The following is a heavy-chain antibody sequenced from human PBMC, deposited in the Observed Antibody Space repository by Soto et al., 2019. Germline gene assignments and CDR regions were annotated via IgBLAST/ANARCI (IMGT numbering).Heavy chain of an antibody. CDR3: ARDYYGSGSYYNRYNWFDP. D-gene: IGHD3-10*01. J-gene: IGHJ5*02. CDR2: ISSSSSYI. V-gene: IGHV3-21*01. Sequence: GSLRLSCAASGFTFSSYSMNWVRQAPGKGLEWVSSISSSSSYIYYADSVKGRFTISRDNAKNSLYLQMNSLRAEDTAVYYCARDYYGSGSYYNRYNWFDPWGQGTLVTVSS. CDR1: GFTFSSYS.